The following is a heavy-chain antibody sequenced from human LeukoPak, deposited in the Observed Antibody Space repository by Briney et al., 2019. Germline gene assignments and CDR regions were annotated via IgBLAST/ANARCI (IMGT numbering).Heavy chain of an antibody. V-gene: IGHV3-30*18. Sequence: GGSLRLSCAASGFTFSSYGMHWVRQAPGKGLEWVAVISYDGSNKYYADSVKGRFTISRDNSKNTLYLQMNSLRAEDTAVYYCAKGIRNFDSWGKEPWSPSPQ. CDR2: ISYDGSNK. CDR3: AKGIRNFDS. CDR1: GFTFSSYG. J-gene: IGHJ4*01.